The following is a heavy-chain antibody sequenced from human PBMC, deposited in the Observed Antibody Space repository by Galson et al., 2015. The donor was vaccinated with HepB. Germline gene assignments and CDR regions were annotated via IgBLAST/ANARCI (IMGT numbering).Heavy chain of an antibody. Sequence: TLSLTCAVSGGSISSGGYSWSWIRQPPGKGLEWIGYIYHSGSTYYNPSLKSRVTISVDRSKNQFSLKLSSVTAADTAVYYCARGDILTGYLNWFDPWGQGTLVTVSS. CDR1: GGSISSGGYS. V-gene: IGHV4-30-2*01. J-gene: IGHJ5*02. CDR3: ARGDILTGYLNWFDP. D-gene: IGHD3-9*01. CDR2: IYHSGST.